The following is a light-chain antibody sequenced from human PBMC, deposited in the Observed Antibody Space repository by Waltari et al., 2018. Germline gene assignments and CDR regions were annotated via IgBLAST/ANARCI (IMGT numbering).Light chain of an antibody. J-gene: IGLJ2*01. Sequence: QSVLTQPPSLSGAPGQRVTLSCTGRSHNIGAGSAVHWYQQLPGTAPKLLIHGDSNRPSGVPDRFSGSKSGTSASLAITGLQAEDEADYYCQSYDSSLSGSVFGGGTKLTVL. V-gene: IGLV1-40*01. CDR3: QSYDSSLSGSV. CDR2: GDS. CDR1: SHNIGAGSA.